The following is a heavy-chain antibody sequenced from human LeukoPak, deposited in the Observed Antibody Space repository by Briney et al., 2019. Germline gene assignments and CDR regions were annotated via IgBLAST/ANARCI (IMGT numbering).Heavy chain of an antibody. Sequence: GGSLRLSCAASGFAFSSSAMHWVRQSPGKGLECLANIKEDGSETYYADSVKGRFTISRDNPKNLLFLQINSLRVEDTAVYYCARETPRRGETRDGYRWGQGTLVTVSS. V-gene: IGHV3-7*01. D-gene: IGHD5-24*01. CDR1: GFAFSSSA. J-gene: IGHJ4*02. CDR2: IKEDGSET. CDR3: ARETPRRGETRDGYR.